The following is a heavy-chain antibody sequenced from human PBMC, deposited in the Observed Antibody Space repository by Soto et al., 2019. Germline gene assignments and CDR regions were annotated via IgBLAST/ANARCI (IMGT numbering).Heavy chain of an antibody. V-gene: IGHV3-74*01. CDR3: VSCAGAFFSTWFFRFDS. CDR1: GFPFSRSF. J-gene: IGHJ4*02. CDR2: VNTDGGAT. D-gene: IGHD2-2*01. Sequence: EVQLVESGGALVRPGGSLRLSCAASGFPFSRSFMHWVRQAPGKGLVWVARVNTDGGATVYAGSVKGRFTISRDKVRNTVSLELNDLRAEETGVSFCVSCAGAFFSTWFFRFDSWGQGTLFTVSS.